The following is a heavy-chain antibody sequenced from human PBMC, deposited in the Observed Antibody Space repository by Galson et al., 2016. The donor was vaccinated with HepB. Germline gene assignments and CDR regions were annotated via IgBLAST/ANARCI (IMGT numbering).Heavy chain of an antibody. J-gene: IGHJ4*02. CDR3: ATGAPDVVVIPTNYYFDY. V-gene: IGHV3-48*02. Sequence: LRLSCAASGFTFRTYNMNWVRQAPGKGPEWISFISSRGDTIYYADSVRGRFTISRDDAKNSLYLQMNSLRDADTAVYYCATGAPDVVVIPTNYYFDYWGQGSLVTVSS. CDR1: GFTFRTYN. D-gene: IGHD2-21*01. CDR2: ISSRGDTI.